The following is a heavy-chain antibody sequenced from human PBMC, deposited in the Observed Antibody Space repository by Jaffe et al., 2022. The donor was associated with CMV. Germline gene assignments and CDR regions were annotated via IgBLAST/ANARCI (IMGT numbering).Heavy chain of an antibody. CDR1: GFTFSSYA. J-gene: IGHJ4*02. CDR2: ISGSGGST. D-gene: IGHD3-22*01. V-gene: IGHV3-23*04. Sequence: EVQLVESGGGLVQPGGSLRLSCAASGFTFSSYAMSWVRQAPGKGLEWVSAISGSGGSTYYADSVKGRFTISRDNSKNTLYLQMNSLRAEDTAVYYCAKDRYYDSSGYSYVGYYFDYWGQGTLVTVSS. CDR3: AKDRYYDSSGYSYVGYYFDY.